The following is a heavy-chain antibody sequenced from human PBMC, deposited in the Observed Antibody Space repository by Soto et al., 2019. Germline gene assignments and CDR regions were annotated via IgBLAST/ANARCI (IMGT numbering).Heavy chain of an antibody. CDR2: ISYDGSNK. CDR3: AKKWERFLEWLPTYYGMDV. V-gene: IGHV3-30*18. CDR1: GFTFSSYG. Sequence: LRLSCSASGFTFSSYGMHWVRQAPGKGLEWVAVISYDGSNKYYADSVKGRFTISRDNSKNTLYLQMNSLRAEDTAVYYCAKKWERFLEWLPTYYGMDVWGQGTTVTVS. D-gene: IGHD3-3*01. J-gene: IGHJ6*02.